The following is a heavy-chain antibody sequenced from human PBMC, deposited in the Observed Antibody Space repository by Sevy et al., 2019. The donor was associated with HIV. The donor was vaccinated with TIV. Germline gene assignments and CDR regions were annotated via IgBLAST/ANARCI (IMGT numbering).Heavy chain of an antibody. J-gene: IGHJ6*03. CDR2: IIPIFGTA. CDR3: AQTRRWYNDNSPKRNHQGEYGERETRYYYYMDV. CDR1: GGTFSSYA. V-gene: IGHV1-69*06. D-gene: IGHD3-9*01. Sequence: ASVKVSCKASGGTFSSYAISWVRQAPGQGLEWMGGIIPIFGTANYAQKFQGRVTITADKSTSTAYMELSSLRSEDTAVYYCAQTRRWYNDNSPKRNHQGEYGERETRYYYYMDVWGKGTTVTVSS.